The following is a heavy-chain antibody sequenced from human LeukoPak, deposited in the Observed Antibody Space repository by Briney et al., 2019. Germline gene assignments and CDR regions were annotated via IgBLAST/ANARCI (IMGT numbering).Heavy chain of an antibody. D-gene: IGHD2-2*01. V-gene: IGHV1-18*01. CDR3: ARDLGPYIVVVPAAIGY. CDR1: GYTFTSYG. CDR2: ISANNGNT. J-gene: IGHJ4*02. Sequence: GASVKVSCKASGYTFTSYGITWVRQAPGQGLEWMGWISANNGNTNYAQKLQGRVTMTTDTSTSTAYMELRSLRSDDTAVYYCARDLGPYIVVVPAAIGYWGQGTLVTVSS.